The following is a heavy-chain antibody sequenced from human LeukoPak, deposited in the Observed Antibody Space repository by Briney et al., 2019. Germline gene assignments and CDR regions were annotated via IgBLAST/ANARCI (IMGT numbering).Heavy chain of an antibody. J-gene: IGHJ6*03. V-gene: IGHV4-39*07. CDR3: ARARYGDYVRDYDYYYYYMDV. D-gene: IGHD4-17*01. CDR1: GGSISSSSYY. Sequence: SETLSLTCTVSGGSISSSSYYWGWIRQPPGKGLEWIGSIYYSGSTYYNPSLKSRVTISVDTSKNQFSLKLSSVTAADTAVYYCARARYGDYVRDYDYYYYYMDVWGKGTTVTVSS. CDR2: IYYSGST.